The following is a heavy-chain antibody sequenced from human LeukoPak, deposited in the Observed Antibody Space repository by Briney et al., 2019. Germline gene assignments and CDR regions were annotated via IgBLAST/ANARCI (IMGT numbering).Heavy chain of an antibody. CDR1: GYTLTELS. J-gene: IGHJ4*02. D-gene: IGHD6-19*01. CDR3: ATGRGSAGSGWVFCFDY. V-gene: IGHV1-24*01. CDR2: FDPEDGET. Sequence: AASEKVSCKVSGYTLTELSMHWVRQAPGKGLEWMGGFDPEDGETIYAQKFQGRVTMTEDTSTDTAYMELSSLRAEDTAVYYCATGRGSAGSGWVFCFDYWGQGTLVTVSS.